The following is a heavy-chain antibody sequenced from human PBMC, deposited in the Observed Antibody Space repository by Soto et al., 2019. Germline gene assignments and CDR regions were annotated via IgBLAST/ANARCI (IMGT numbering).Heavy chain of an antibody. CDR3: ARGGYRNFDY. D-gene: IGHD5-18*01. J-gene: IGHJ4*02. V-gene: IGHV3-48*01. CDR2: ISSSSNTI. CDR1: GFTFSSYS. Sequence: VQLVESGGGLVQPGGSLRLSCAASGFTFSSYSMNWVRQAPGKGLEWISYISSSSNTIYYADSMKGRFTISRDNARNSLYLQMNGLRAEDTAVYYCARGGYRNFDYWGQGTLVTVSS.